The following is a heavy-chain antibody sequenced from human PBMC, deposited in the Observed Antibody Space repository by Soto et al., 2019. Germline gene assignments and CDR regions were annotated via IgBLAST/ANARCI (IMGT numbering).Heavy chain of an antibody. V-gene: IGHV3-21*01. Sequence: EVQLVESGGGLVKPGGSLRLSCAASGFTFSSYSMNWVRQAPGKGLEWVSSISSSSSYIYYADSLKGRFTISRDNAKNSLYLQMNSLRAEDTAVYYCASNAPFYYDSSGYYDGWYYFDYWGQGTLVTVSS. CDR3: ASNAPFYYDSSGYYDGWYYFDY. CDR2: ISSSSSYI. CDR1: GFTFSSYS. D-gene: IGHD3-22*01. J-gene: IGHJ4*02.